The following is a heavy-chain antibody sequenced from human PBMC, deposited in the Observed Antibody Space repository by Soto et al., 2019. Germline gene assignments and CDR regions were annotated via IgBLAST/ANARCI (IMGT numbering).Heavy chain of an antibody. V-gene: IGHV3-23*01. CDR1: GFTFSNYV. J-gene: IGHJ4*02. CDR2: ISGSGIST. D-gene: IGHD3-3*01. CDR3: ARVQIQELENIFDY. Sequence: EVQLLESGGGLVQPGGPLRLSCTASGFTFSNYVMSWVRQAPGRGLEWVSAISGSGISTFYADSVKGRSIISRDNSKNTLYLQLNSLKVEDTAVYFCARVQIQELENIFDYWGQGTLVTVSS.